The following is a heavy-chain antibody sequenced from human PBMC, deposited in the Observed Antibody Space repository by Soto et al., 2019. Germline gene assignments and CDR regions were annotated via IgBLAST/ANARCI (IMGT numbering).Heavy chain of an antibody. J-gene: IGHJ4*02. Sequence: EVQLLESGGGLVQPEGSLRLSCAASGFTFSSHAMSWVRQAPGKGLEWVSAISYSGSTTYYTDSVKCRFTISRDNSKNTLYLQMNSLRVEDTAIYYCAKRFTLFGEVKLSPDFDYWGQGTLVTVSS. CDR1: GFTFSSHA. D-gene: IGHD3-3*01. CDR3: AKRFTLFGEVKLSPDFDY. CDR2: ISYSGSTT. V-gene: IGHV3-23*01.